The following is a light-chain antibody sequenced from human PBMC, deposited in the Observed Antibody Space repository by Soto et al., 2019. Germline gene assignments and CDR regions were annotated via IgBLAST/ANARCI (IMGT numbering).Light chain of an antibody. J-gene: IGKJ1*01. Sequence: EILMNQSPATLSSSVGDRATLTCRASQSISSWLAWYQQKPGQAPRLLIYDASRWESGVPSRFSGSGSGTEFTLTISSLQPDDFAVYYCQHHNSYSGAFGQGTKVDI. CDR2: DAS. CDR1: QSISSW. V-gene: IGKV1-5*01. CDR3: QHHNSYSGA.